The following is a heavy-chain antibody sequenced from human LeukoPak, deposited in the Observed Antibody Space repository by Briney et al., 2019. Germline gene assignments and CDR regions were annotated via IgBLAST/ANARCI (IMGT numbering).Heavy chain of an antibody. CDR3: ARVPAAPRLYMDV. V-gene: IGHV4-34*01. CDR2: INHSGST. D-gene: IGHD2-2*01. J-gene: IGHJ6*02. Sequence: SETLSLTCAVYGGPFSGYNWNWIRQPPGKGPEWIGEINHSGSTNYDPSLRSRVTISVDTSKNQFSLKLSSVTAADTAVYYCARVPAAPRLYMDVWGQGTTVIVSS. CDR1: GGPFSGYN.